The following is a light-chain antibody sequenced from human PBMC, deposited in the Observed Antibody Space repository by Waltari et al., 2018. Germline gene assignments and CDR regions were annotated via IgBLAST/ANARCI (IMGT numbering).Light chain of an antibody. CDR3: SSYTRRSYWV. J-gene: IGLJ3*02. CDR2: KVN. V-gene: IGLV2-14*01. Sequence: QSALTQPASVSGSPGQSITISCTGTSRDVGFYDFVSWFQQPPSKAPTVMIYKVNNRPSGVSNRFSGSKSANTASLTISGLQAEDEADYYCSSYTRRSYWVFGGGTQLTVL. CDR1: SRDVGFYDF.